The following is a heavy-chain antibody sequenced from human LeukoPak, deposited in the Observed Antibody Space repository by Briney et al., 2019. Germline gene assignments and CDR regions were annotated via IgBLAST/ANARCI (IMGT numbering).Heavy chain of an antibody. J-gene: IGHJ4*02. D-gene: IGHD6-13*01. CDR1: GGTFSSYA. CDR2: IIPILDIA. CDR3: ARDPAATAGVAAAGSYYFDY. V-gene: IGHV1-69*04. Sequence: SVKVSCKASGGTFSSYAISWVRQAPGQGLEWMGRIIPILDIANYAQKFQGRVTITADKSTSTAYMELSSLGSEDTAVYYCARDPAATAGVAAAGSYYFDYWGQGTLVTVSS.